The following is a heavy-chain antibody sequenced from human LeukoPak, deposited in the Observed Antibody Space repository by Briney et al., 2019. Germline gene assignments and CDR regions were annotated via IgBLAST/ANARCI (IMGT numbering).Heavy chain of an antibody. CDR3: ARHPKEVAAPRAPGDWFDP. CDR1: GYSFTSYW. Sequence: GESLKISCKGSGYSFTSYWIGWVRQMPGKGLEWMGIIYPGDSDTRYSPSFQGKVTISAAKSIITAYLQWSSLKASDTAMYYCARHPKEVAAPRAPGDWFDPWGQGTLVTVSS. D-gene: IGHD6-6*01. V-gene: IGHV5-51*01. J-gene: IGHJ5*02. CDR2: IYPGDSDT.